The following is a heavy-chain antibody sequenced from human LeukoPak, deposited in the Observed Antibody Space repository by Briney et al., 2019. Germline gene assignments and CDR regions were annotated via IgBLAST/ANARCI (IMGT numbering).Heavy chain of an antibody. J-gene: IGHJ4*02. CDR3: ARRVPYYYDSSGYYHDY. V-gene: IGHV1-2*02. D-gene: IGHD3-22*01. CDR2: INPNSGGT. CDR1: GYTFTGYY. Sequence: ASVKVSCKASGYTFTGYYMHWVRQAPGQGLEWMGWINPNSGGTNYAQKFQGRVTMTRDTSISTAYMELSRLRSDDTAVYYCARRVPYYYDSSGYYHDYWGQGTLVTVSP.